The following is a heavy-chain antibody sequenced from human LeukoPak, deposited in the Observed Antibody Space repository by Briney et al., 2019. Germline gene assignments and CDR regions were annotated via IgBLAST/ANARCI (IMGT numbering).Heavy chain of an antibody. CDR3: AKEGGKSSSSCYYFDH. D-gene: IGHD2-2*01. J-gene: IGHJ4*02. V-gene: IGHV3-23*01. Sequence: GGSLRLSCAASGFTFSSYGMHWVRQAPGKGLEWVSVINGGGGSTFYADSVKGRFTISRDNSKNTLYLQMNSLRAEDTAVYYCAKEGGKSSSSCYYFDHWGQGSLVTVSS. CDR2: INGGGGST. CDR1: GFTFSSYG.